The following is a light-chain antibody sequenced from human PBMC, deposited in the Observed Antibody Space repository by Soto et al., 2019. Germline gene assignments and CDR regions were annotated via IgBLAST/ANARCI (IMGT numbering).Light chain of an antibody. V-gene: IGKV3-20*01. CDR2: GAF. CDR1: QYTSSNY. J-gene: IGKJ4*01. CDR3: QQYDTSPLT. Sequence: EVVLTQSPGTLSLSPGERATLSCRARQYTSSNYLAWYQQKPGRAPRLLSFGAFNRAPGVPDRFSGRAAGTDFALTIRGLETEDFAVYYFQQYDTSPLTFGGGTKV.